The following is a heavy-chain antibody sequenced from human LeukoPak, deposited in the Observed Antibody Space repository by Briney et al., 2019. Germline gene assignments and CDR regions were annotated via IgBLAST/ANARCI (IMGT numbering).Heavy chain of an antibody. V-gene: IGHV3-23*01. CDR3: AKLWAVVVVITRFDP. CDR1: GFTFSSYA. CDR2: ISGSGGST. D-gene: IGHD3-22*01. Sequence: GGSLRLSCAASGFTFSSYAMSWVRQAPGKGLEWVSAISGSGGSTYYADSVKGRFTISRDNSKNTLYLQMNSLRAEDTAVYYCAKLWAVVVVITRFDPWGQGTLVTVSS. J-gene: IGHJ5*02.